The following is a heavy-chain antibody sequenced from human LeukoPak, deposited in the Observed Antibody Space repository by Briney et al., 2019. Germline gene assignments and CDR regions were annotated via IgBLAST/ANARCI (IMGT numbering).Heavy chain of an antibody. Sequence: PSETLSLTCTVSGGPISSSSYHWGWIRQPPGKGLEWIGSIYYSGSTYYNPSLKSRVTISVDTSKNQFSLKLSSVTAADTAVYYCARTNYYDSSGYYSFDYWGQGTLVTVSS. CDR1: GGPISSSSYH. CDR2: IYYSGST. D-gene: IGHD3-22*01. V-gene: IGHV4-39*01. CDR3: ARTNYYDSSGYYSFDY. J-gene: IGHJ4*02.